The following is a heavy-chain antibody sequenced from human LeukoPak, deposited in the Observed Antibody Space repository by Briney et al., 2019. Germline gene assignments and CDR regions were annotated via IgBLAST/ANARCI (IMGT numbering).Heavy chain of an antibody. J-gene: IGHJ3*02. CDR1: GGTFSSYA. Sequence: SVKVSCKASGGTFSSYAISLVRQAPGQGLEWMGGIIPIFGTANYAQKFQGRVTITADESTSTAYMELSSLRSEDAAVYYCVLRLGESPNDAFDIWGQGTMVTVSS. V-gene: IGHV1-69*13. D-gene: IGHD3-16*01. CDR3: VLRLGESPNDAFDI. CDR2: IIPIFGTA.